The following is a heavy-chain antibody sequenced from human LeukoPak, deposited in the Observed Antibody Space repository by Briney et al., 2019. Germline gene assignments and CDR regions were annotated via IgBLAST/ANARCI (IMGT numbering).Heavy chain of an antibody. V-gene: IGHV3-30*03. Sequence: GRSLRLSCAASRFTFSNFGMHWVRQAPGKGLEWVSVISYDGSNKYYADSVKGRFTISRDNSKNTLYLQMSSLRAEDTAVYYCASSYYYGSGSYSAWGQGTLVTVSS. CDR1: RFTFSNFG. D-gene: IGHD3-10*01. CDR2: ISYDGSNK. J-gene: IGHJ5*02. CDR3: ASSYYYGSGSYSA.